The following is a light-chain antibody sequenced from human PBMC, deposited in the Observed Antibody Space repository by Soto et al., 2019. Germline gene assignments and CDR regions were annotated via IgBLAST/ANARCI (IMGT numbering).Light chain of an antibody. CDR2: EDS. J-gene: IGLJ2*01. CDR3: SSTDNTGLI. Sequence: SYELIQPHSVSVSPGQTARITCSGDALPKKYAYWYQQKSGQAPVLVMYEDSKRPSGITERFSASTSGTMATLTISWAQVEDEADYYCSSTDNTGLIFGGGTKLTVL. V-gene: IGLV3-10*01. CDR1: ALPKKY.